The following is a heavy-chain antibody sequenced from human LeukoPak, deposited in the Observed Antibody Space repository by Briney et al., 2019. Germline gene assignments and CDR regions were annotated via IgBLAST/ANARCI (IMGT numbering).Heavy chain of an antibody. V-gene: IGHV4-39*07. J-gene: IGHJ4*02. D-gene: IGHD5-12*01. CDR1: GGSISSSSYY. CDR2: IYYSGST. Sequence: SETLSLTCTVSGGSISSSSYYWGWIRQPPGKGLEWIASIYYSGSTYYNSSLKSRVTISVDTSKNQFSLKLSSVTAADTAVYYCARELRGYSGYDSMEYYFDYWGQGTLVTVSS. CDR3: ARELRGYSGYDSMEYYFDY.